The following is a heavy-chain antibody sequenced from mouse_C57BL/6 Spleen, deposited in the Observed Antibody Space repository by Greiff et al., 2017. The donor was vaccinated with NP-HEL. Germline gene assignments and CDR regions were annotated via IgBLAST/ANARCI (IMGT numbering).Heavy chain of an antibody. J-gene: IGHJ4*01. V-gene: IGHV5-17*01. Sequence: EVMLVESGGGLVKPGGSLKLSCAASGFTFSDYGMHWVRQAPEKGLEWVAYISSGSSTIYYADTVKGRFTISRNNDKNTLFLQMTSLRSEDTAMYYCARYYYGIGYAMDYWGQGTSVTVSS. CDR1: GFTFSDYG. CDR3: ARYYYGIGYAMDY. D-gene: IGHD1-1*01. CDR2: ISSGSSTI.